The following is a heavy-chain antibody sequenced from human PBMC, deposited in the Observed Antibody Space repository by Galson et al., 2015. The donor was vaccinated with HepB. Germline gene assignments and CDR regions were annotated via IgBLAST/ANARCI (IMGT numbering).Heavy chain of an antibody. CDR1: GGTFSSYA. D-gene: IGHD2-2*01. J-gene: IGHJ6*02. CDR3: ARHGGRARGLVPAAMGWYGMAV. V-gene: IGHV1-69*13. Sequence: SVKVSCKASGGTFSSYAISWVRQAPGQGLEWMGGIIPLFGIPYYAQKFQGRVTITADESTSTGYMELNSLRSEDTALYYCARHGGRARGLVPAAMGWYGMAVWGQGTTVTVSS. CDR2: IIPLFGIP.